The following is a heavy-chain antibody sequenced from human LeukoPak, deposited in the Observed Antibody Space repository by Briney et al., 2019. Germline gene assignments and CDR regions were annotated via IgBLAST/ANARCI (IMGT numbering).Heavy chain of an antibody. Sequence: PSETLSLTCSVSGTSITPYSWSWIRQPPGRGLEWIGYFYTSGNTHQNPPLKSRVTMSIDASKNQFSLRLSSMTAADTAVYYCAEHRAEMATITDDTFDMWGQGTMVTVSS. CDR3: AEHRAEMATITDDTFDM. CDR2: FYTSGNT. CDR1: GTSITPYS. D-gene: IGHD5-24*01. J-gene: IGHJ3*02. V-gene: IGHV4-4*09.